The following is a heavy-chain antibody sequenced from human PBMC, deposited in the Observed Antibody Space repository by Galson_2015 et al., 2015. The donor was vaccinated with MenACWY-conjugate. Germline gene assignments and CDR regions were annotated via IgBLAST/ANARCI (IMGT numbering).Heavy chain of an antibody. D-gene: IGHD3-3*01. CDR2: INQDGSGK. J-gene: IGHJ4*02. V-gene: IGHV3-7*03. Sequence: SLRLSCAASGFTFSSFWLSWVRHTPGKGLESVANINQDGSGKFYVDSVKGRFTISRDNAKNSLYLQMNSLRAEDTAVYYCARGGFWSGYYLYFDYWGQGSLVTVSS. CDR3: ARGGFWSGYYLYFDY. CDR1: GFTFSSFW.